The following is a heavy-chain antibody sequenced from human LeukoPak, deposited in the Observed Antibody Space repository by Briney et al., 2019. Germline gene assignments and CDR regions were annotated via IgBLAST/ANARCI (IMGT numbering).Heavy chain of an antibody. CDR2: ISVYNGNT. Sequence: ASVKVSCKASGYTFTSYGISWVRQAPGQGLEWMGWISVYNGNTDYTQKFQGRVTITADKSTSTAYMELSSLRSEDTAVYYCARDVMAGYYPSSLDYWGQGTLVTVSS. CDR1: GYTFTSYG. J-gene: IGHJ4*02. V-gene: IGHV1-18*01. CDR3: ARDVMAGYYPSSLDY. D-gene: IGHD3-9*01.